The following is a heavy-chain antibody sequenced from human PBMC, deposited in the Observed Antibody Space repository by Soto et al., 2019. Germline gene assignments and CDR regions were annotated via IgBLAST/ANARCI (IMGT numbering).Heavy chain of an antibody. V-gene: IGHV4-39*01. CDR2: VYYSGST. D-gene: IGHD6-6*01. CDR3: ARRRSSSSFVED. CDR1: GGSISINSHY. Sequence: PSETLSLTCTVSGGSISINSHYWGWVRQPPGKGLEWLGSVYYSGSTYYNPSLKSRVTISIDTSKNQFSLKLSSVTAADTAVYYCARRRSSSSFVEDWGQGARVTVSS. J-gene: IGHJ4*02.